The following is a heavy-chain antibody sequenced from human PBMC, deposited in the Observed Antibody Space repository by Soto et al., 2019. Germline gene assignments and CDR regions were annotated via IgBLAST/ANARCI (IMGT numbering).Heavy chain of an antibody. J-gene: IGHJ4*02. CDR2: ISGSGGST. V-gene: IGHV3-23*01. CDR3: AKLTRDSSGYYPPLFDY. CDR1: GFTFSSYA. D-gene: IGHD3-22*01. Sequence: PVGSLRLSCAASGFTFSSYAMSWVRQAPGKGLEWVSVISGSGGSTYYADSVKGRFTISRDNSKNTLYLQMNSLRAEDTAVYYCAKLTRDSSGYYPPLFDYWGQGTLVTVSS.